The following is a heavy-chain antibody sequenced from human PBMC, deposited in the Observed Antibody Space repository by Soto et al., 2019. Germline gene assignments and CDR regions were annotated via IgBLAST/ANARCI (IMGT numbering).Heavy chain of an antibody. D-gene: IGHD3-3*01. CDR2: GSGNGTSI. Sequence: GGSLSLSCAFSGLTFSGYTMSWGRQPPWPGREWVSSGSGNGTSISYANSVKGRLTISRDDSTNTDYLQMDNLTADEQAVDYFASEGVELPRFYFDYWGQGTLVTVSS. J-gene: IGHJ4*02. CDR3: ASEGVELPRFYFDY. CDR1: GLTFSGYT. V-gene: IGHV3-21*01.